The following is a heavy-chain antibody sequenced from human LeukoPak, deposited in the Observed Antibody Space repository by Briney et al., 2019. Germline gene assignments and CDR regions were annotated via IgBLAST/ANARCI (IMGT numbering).Heavy chain of an antibody. V-gene: IGHV3-21*01. J-gene: IGHJ4*02. CDR1: GFTFSSYS. Sequence: GGSLRLSCAASGFTFSSYSMNWVRQAPGKGLEWVSSISSGSSYIYYADSVKGRFTISRDNAKNSLYLQMNSLRVEDTAMYYCAREPGGYYDSSGFLDDWGQGTLVTVSS. D-gene: IGHD3-22*01. CDR3: AREPGGYYDSSGFLDD. CDR2: ISSGSSYI.